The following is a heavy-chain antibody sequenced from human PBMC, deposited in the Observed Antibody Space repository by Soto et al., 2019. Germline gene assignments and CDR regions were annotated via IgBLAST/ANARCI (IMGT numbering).Heavy chain of an antibody. J-gene: IGHJ3*02. D-gene: IGHD6-13*01. V-gene: IGHV4-39*01. CDR1: GGSISSSSYY. CDR3: ARHSSSWYLGGAFDI. Sequence: SETLSLTCTVSGGSISSSSYYWGWIRQPPGKGLEWIGSIYYSGSTYYNPSLKSRVTISVDTSKNQFSLKLSSVTAADTAVYYCARHSSSWYLGGAFDIWGQGTMVTVSS. CDR2: IYYSGST.